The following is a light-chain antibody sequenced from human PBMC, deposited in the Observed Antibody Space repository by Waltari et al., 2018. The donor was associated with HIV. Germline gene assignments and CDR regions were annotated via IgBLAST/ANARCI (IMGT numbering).Light chain of an antibody. CDR3: QSFDSSLSAVI. Sequence: QSVLTQPPSVSGAPGQRVTIACTGGSSNIGAGYDVHWYRKFPGTAPKLLSYDTTRRPSGVPDRFAGSKSGTSASLAITGLQAGDEADYYCQSFDSSLSAVIFGGGTKLTVL. V-gene: IGLV1-40*01. CDR1: SSNIGAGYD. J-gene: IGLJ2*01. CDR2: DTT.